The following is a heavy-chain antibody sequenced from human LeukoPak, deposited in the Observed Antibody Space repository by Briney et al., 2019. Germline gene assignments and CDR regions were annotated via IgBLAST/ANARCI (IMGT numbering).Heavy chain of an antibody. Sequence: GGSLRLSCAASGFTVSSNYMSWVRQAPGKGLEWVSVIYSGGSTYYADSVKGRFTISRDNSKNTLYLQMNSPRAEDTAVYYCARAAGDRIGYFDLWGRGTLVTVSS. J-gene: IGHJ2*01. V-gene: IGHV3-66*01. CDR2: IYSGGST. CDR1: GFTVSSNY. D-gene: IGHD7-27*01. CDR3: ARAAGDRIGYFDL.